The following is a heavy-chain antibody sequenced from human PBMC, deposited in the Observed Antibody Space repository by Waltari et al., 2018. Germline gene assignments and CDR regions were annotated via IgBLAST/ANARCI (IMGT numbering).Heavy chain of an antibody. V-gene: IGHV1-69-2*01. CDR1: GSTFTDYY. D-gene: IGHD3-10*01. CDR2: FDPEDGET. Sequence: EVQLVQSGAGVKKPGATVKISCTVSGSTFTDYYLHWVQQSHGNGLAWMGLFDPEDGETIYAEKFQGRVTITADTSTDTAYMELSSLRSEDTAVYYCATGARGKSLWFRELDHPSRGIGAFDIWGQGTMVTVSS. J-gene: IGHJ3*02. CDR3: ATGARGKSLWFRELDHPSRGIGAFDI.